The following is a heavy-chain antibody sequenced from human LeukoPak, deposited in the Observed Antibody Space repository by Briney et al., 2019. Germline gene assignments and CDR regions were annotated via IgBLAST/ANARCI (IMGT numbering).Heavy chain of an antibody. CDR3: ARGLRDSSGREYFQD. CDR2: MNPNSGNT. D-gene: IGHD3-22*01. J-gene: IGHJ1*01. V-gene: IGHV1-8*01. Sequence: ASVKVSCKASGYTFTSYDINWVRRATGQGLEWMGWMNPNSGNTGYAQKFQGRVTMTRNTSISTAYMELSSLRSEDTAVYYCARGLRDSSGREYFQDRGQGTLVTVSS. CDR1: GYTFTSYD.